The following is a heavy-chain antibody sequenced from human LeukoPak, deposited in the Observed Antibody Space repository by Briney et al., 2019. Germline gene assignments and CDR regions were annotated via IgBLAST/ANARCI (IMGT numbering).Heavy chain of an antibody. CDR3: ARWGAAHSTEIDAFDI. CDR1: GYTFTSYG. J-gene: IGHJ3*02. Sequence: ASAKVSCKASGYTFTSYGISWVRQAPGQGLEWMGWISAYNGNTNYAQKLQGRVTMTTDTSTSTAYMELRSLRSDDTAVYYCARWGAAHSTEIDAFDIWGQGTMVTVSS. V-gene: IGHV1-18*01. CDR2: ISAYNGNT. D-gene: IGHD2-21*02.